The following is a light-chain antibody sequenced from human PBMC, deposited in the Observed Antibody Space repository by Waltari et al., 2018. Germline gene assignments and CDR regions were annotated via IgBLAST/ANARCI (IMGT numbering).Light chain of an antibody. J-gene: IGKJ4*01. CDR3: QQSYTTPLT. V-gene: IGKV1-39*01. CDR1: QNINTF. CDR2: GAF. Sequence: DIQVTQSPSSLSASVGDGITLTCRASQNINTFLSWYQQKPGRAPKLLIFGAFGLQSGVPSRFSGSGSGTDFTLSISRLQVEDFATYYCQQSYTTPLTFGGGTRVEMK.